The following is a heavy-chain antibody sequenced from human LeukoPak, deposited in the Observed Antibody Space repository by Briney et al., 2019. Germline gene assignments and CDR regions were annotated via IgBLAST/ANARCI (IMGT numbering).Heavy chain of an antibody. Sequence: ASVKVSCKASGYTFTGYYMHWVRQAPGQGLEWMGWINPNSGGTNYAQKFQGRVTTTRDTSISTAYMELSTLRSDDTAVYYCARTHYDSSGYYNPSDAFDIWGQGTMVTVSS. J-gene: IGHJ3*02. CDR3: ARTHYDSSGYYNPSDAFDI. CDR2: INPNSGGT. CDR1: GYTFTGYY. V-gene: IGHV1-2*02. D-gene: IGHD3-22*01.